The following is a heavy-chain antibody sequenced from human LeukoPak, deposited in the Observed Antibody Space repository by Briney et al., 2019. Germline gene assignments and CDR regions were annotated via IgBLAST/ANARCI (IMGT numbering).Heavy chain of an antibody. CDR1: GGSISSSSYY. CDR3: ARHWGTSSWYVDY. D-gene: IGHD6-13*01. V-gene: IGHV4-61*05. Sequence: SETLSLTCTVSGGSISSSSYYWGWIRQPPGKGLESTGYIYYSGRTNYNPSLKSRVSISVDTSKNQVSLKLSSVTAADTAVYYCARHWGTSSWYVDYWGQGTLVTVSS. J-gene: IGHJ4*02. CDR2: IYYSGRT.